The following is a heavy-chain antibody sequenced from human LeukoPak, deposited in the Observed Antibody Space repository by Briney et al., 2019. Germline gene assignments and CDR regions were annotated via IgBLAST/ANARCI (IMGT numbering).Heavy chain of an antibody. CDR1: GYTFTGYY. CDR2: INPNSGGT. CDR3: ARGNDYGDYFDY. Sequence: ASVKVSCKASGYTFTGYYMHWVRQAPGQGLEWMGWINPNSGGTNYARKFQGRVTMTRDTSISTAYMELSRLRSDDTAVYYCARGNDYGDYFDYWGQGTLVTVPS. D-gene: IGHD4-17*01. V-gene: IGHV1-2*02. J-gene: IGHJ4*02.